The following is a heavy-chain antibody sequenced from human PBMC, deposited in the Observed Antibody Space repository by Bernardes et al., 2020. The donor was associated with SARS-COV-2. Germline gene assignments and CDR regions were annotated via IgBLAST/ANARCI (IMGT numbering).Heavy chain of an antibody. CDR1: GFTFSSYS. D-gene: IGHD2-15*01. J-gene: IGHJ5*02. CDR2: ISSDSSYT. Sequence: SLRLSCAASGFTFSSYSMNWVRQAPGKGLEWVSSISSDSSYTFYADSVKGRFTISRDNAKNSLYLQLNSLRAEDTAVYYCASGLYCSGGSCYSRDNWFDPWGQGTLVTVSA. CDR3: ASGLYCSGGSCYSRDNWFDP. V-gene: IGHV3-21*01.